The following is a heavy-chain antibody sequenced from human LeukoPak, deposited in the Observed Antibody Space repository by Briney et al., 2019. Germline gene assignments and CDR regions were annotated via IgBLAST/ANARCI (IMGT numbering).Heavy chain of an antibody. V-gene: IGHV1-18*01. D-gene: IGHD2-15*01. CDR3: VREICSGDSCYFDY. Sequence: ASVKVSCKSSGYTFTSYGISWVRQAPGQGLEWIGWISVDNGNTKYAQKLQGRVTMTTDTSTSTVYMELRSLRSDDTAVYYCVREICSGDSCYFDYWGQGTLVTVSS. CDR2: ISVDNGNT. CDR1: GYTFTSYG. J-gene: IGHJ4*02.